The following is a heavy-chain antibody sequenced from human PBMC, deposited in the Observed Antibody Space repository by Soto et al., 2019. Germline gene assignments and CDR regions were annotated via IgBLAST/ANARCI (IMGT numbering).Heavy chain of an antibody. CDR3: AREREGSESYQYYYYGMDV. CDR2: ISYDGSNK. V-gene: IGHV3-30-3*01. CDR1: GFTFSSYA. D-gene: IGHD1-26*01. Sequence: QVQLVESGGGVVQPGRSLRLSCAASGFTFSSYAMHWVRQAPGKGLEWVAVISYDGSNKYYADSVKGRFTISRDNSKNTLYLQMNSMRAEDTAVYYCAREREGSESYQYYYYGMDVWGQGTTVTVSS. J-gene: IGHJ6*02.